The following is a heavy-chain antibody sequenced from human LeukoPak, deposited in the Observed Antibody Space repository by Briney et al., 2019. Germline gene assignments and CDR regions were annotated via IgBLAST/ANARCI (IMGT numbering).Heavy chain of an antibody. CDR3: ARQNYYDGSGLFDY. Sequence: SDTLSLTCTVSGGSLSSHCWQWIRQPPGKGLAWIGYIYDSGTTNYNPSLKSRVIISVYTSKNQFSLKLSSVTAADTGVYYCARQNYYDGSGLFDYWGQGTLVTVSS. J-gene: IGHJ4*02. V-gene: IGHV4-59*08. CDR1: GGSLSSHC. CDR2: IYDSGTT. D-gene: IGHD3-22*01.